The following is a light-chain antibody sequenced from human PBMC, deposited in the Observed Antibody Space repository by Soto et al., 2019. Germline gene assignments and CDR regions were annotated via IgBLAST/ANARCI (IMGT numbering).Light chain of an antibody. Sequence: QSALTQPPSASGSPGQSVTISCAGTSSDVTGYNFVSWYQQHPGKAPKLMIYDVNKRPSGVPDRFSGSKSGNMASLTVSGLQADDEADYYCSSYAYGDRVFGTGTKLTVL. CDR3: SSYAYGDRV. J-gene: IGLJ1*01. CDR2: DVN. V-gene: IGLV2-8*01. CDR1: SSDVTGYNF.